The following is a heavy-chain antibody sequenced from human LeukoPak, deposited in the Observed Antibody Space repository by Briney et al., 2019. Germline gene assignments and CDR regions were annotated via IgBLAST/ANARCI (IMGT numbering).Heavy chain of an antibody. CDR2: INHSGST. CDR3: AREGHYGMDV. V-gene: IGHV4-34*01. Sequence: PSETLSLTCAVYGGSFSGYYWSWIRQPPGKGLEWIGEINHSGSTNYNPSLKSRVTISVDTSKNQFSLKLSSVTAADTAVYYCAREGHYGMDVWGQGTTVTVSS. CDR1: GGSFSGYY. J-gene: IGHJ6*02.